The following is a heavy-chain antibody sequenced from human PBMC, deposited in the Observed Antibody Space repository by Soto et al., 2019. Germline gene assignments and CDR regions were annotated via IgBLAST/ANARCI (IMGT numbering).Heavy chain of an antibody. J-gene: IGHJ3*02. CDR2: IYYSGST. CDR1: GGSISSYY. Sequence: SETLSLTCTVSGGSISSYYWSWIRQPPGKGLEWIGYIYYSGSTNYNPSLKSRVTISVDTSKNQFSLKLSSVTAADTAVYCCARDLYYGEVNDAFDIWGQGTMVTVSS. CDR3: ARDLYYGEVNDAFDI. V-gene: IGHV4-59*01. D-gene: IGHD3-10*01.